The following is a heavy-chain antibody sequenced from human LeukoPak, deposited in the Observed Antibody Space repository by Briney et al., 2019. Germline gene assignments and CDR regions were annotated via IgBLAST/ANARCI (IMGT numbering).Heavy chain of an antibody. V-gene: IGHV3-23*01. CDR3: AKVKRTGSGWFWGGNWFDP. Sequence: GGSLRLSCAASGFTFSSYAMSWVRQAPGKGLEWVSAISGSGGSTYYADSVKGRFTISRDNSKNTLNLQMNSLRAEDTAVYYCAKVKRTGSGWFWGGNWFDPWGQGTLVTVSS. CDR2: ISGSGGST. J-gene: IGHJ5*02. CDR1: GFTFSSYA. D-gene: IGHD6-19*01.